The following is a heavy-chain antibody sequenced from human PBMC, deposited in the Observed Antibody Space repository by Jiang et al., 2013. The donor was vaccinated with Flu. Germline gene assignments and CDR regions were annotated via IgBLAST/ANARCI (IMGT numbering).Heavy chain of an antibody. D-gene: IGHD2-15*01. J-gene: IGHJ3*02. CDR3: ARDKGYCSGGSCYRQGAFDI. CDR1: GFTVSSNY. Sequence: PGGSLRLSCAASGFTVSSNYMSWVRQAPGKGLEWVSVIYSGGSTYYADSVKGRFTISRDNSKNTLYLQMNSLRAEDTAVYYCARDKGYCSGGSCYRQGAFDIWGQGTTVTVSS. V-gene: IGHV3-53*01. CDR2: IYSGGST.